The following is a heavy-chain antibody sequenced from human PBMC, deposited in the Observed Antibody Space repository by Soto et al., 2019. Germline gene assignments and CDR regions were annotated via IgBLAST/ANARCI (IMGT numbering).Heavy chain of an antibody. Sequence: ASVKVSCKASGGTFSSYAISWVRQAPGQGLEWMGGIIPIFGTANYAQKFQGRVTITADESTSTAYMELSSLRSEDTAVYYCARASSIAALTAAYYYGMDVWGQGTTVTVSS. V-gene: IGHV1-69*13. CDR3: ARASSIAALTAAYYYGMDV. CDR1: GGTFSSYA. D-gene: IGHD6-6*01. CDR2: IIPIFGTA. J-gene: IGHJ6*02.